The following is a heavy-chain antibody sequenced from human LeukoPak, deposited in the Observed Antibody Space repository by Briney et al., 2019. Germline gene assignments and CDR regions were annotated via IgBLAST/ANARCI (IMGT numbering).Heavy chain of an antibody. CDR2: ISYDGSNK. CDR1: GFTFSSYG. D-gene: IGHD3-22*01. Sequence: GRSLRLSCAASGFTFSSYGMHWVRQAPGKGLEWVAVISYDGSNKYYADSVKGRFTISRDNSKNTLYLQMNSLRAEDTAVYYCAGSKYYYDSSGYYYFDYRGQGTLVTVSS. CDR3: AGSKYYYDSSGYYYFDY. V-gene: IGHV3-30*03. J-gene: IGHJ4*02.